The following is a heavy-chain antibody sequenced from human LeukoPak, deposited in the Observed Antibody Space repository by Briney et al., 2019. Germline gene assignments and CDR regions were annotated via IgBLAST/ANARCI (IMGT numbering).Heavy chain of an antibody. Sequence: SETLSLTCAVSSGSISRYYWSWVRQPPGKGLEWIGDISYSGSTNYYPSLERRLTISVDTSKNKFSLKLSSVTAADTAVYYCARHGVYYASGSPSFDYWGQGTLVTVSS. CDR2: ISYSGST. J-gene: IGHJ4*02. CDR3: ARHGVYYASGSPSFDY. CDR1: SGSISRYY. D-gene: IGHD3-10*01. V-gene: IGHV4-59*08.